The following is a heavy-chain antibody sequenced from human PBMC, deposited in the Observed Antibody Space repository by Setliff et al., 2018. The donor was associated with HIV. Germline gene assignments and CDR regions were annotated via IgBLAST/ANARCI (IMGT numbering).Heavy chain of an antibody. J-gene: IGHJ6*02. Sequence: PGGSLRLSCAASGFTFSSYWMNWVRQAPGKGLEWVSYSSSSGYSTNYADSVKGRFTMSRDNAKNLLYLQMNSLRAEDTAVYYCASHHSADIYYSYYGMDVWGQGTTVTVS. CDR2: SSSSGYST. CDR1: GFTFSSYW. D-gene: IGHD6-13*01. V-gene: IGHV3-48*04. CDR3: ASHHSADIYYSYYGMDV.